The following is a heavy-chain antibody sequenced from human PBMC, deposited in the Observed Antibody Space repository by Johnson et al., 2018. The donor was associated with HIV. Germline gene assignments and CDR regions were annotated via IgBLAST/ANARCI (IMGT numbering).Heavy chain of an antibody. D-gene: IGHD3-16*01. J-gene: IGHJ3*02. V-gene: IGHV3-30*03. CDR1: GFTFSSYG. Sequence: QMLLVESGGGVVQPGRSLRLSCAASGFTFSSYGMHWVRQAPGKGLEWVAVISYDGSNKYYADSVKGRFTISRDNSKNTLYLQMNSLRAEDTALYYCARGGRAKDAFDIWGQGTMVTVSP. CDR3: ARGGRAKDAFDI. CDR2: ISYDGSNK.